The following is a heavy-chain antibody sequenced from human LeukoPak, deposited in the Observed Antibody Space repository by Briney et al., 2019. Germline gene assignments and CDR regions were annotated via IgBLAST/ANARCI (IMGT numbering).Heavy chain of an antibody. D-gene: IGHD4-17*01. CDR2: IIPIFGTA. CDR1: GGTFSSYA. J-gene: IGHJ4*02. V-gene: IGHV1-69*01. CDR3: ARVLPSDVTVTTH. Sequence: SVKVSCKASGGTFSSYAISWVRQAPGQGLEWMRGIIPIFGTANYAQKFQGRVTITADESTSTAYMELSSLRSEDTAVYYCARVLPSDVTVTTHWGQGTLVTVSS.